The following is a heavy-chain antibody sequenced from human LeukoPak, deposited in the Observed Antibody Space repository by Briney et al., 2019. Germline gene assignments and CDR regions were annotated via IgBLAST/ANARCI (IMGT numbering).Heavy chain of an antibody. J-gene: IGHJ4*02. Sequence: PGGSLRLSCAASGFTFSSYWMSWVRQAPGKGLEWVANIKQDGSEKYYVDSVKGRFTISRDNAKNSLYLQMNSLRAEDTAVYYCARDGGGDTAMVSNFDYWGQGTLVTVSS. CDR3: ARDGGGDTAMVSNFDY. D-gene: IGHD5-18*01. V-gene: IGHV3-7*01. CDR1: GFTFSSYW. CDR2: IKQDGSEK.